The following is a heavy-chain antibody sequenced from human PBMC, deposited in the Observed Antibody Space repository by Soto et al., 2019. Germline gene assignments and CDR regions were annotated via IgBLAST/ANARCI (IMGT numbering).Heavy chain of an antibody. J-gene: IGHJ4*02. CDR3: ASRITMVRGPPSY. D-gene: IGHD3-10*01. V-gene: IGHV1-69*02. CDR1: GGTFSSYT. Sequence: QVQLVQSGAEVKKPGSSVKVSCKASGGTFSSYTISWVRQAPGQGLEWMGRIIPILGIANYAQKFQGRVTITAHKSTSTAYMELSSLRSEDTAVYYCASRITMVRGPPSYWGQGTLVTVSS. CDR2: IIPILGIA.